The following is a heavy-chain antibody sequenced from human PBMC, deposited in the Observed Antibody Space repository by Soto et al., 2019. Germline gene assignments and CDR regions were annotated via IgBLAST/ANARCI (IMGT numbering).Heavy chain of an antibody. J-gene: IGHJ4*02. CDR3: ARHRYSYGVYYFDY. D-gene: IGHD5-18*01. Sequence: SETLSLTCAVSGGPISSGGYSWSWIRQPPGKGLEWIGYMYHSGSTYYNPSLTSRVTISIDRSKNQFSLKLSSVTAADTAVYYCARHRYSYGVYYFDYWGQGTLVTVSS. V-gene: IGHV4-30-2*01. CDR1: GGPISSGGYS. CDR2: MYHSGST.